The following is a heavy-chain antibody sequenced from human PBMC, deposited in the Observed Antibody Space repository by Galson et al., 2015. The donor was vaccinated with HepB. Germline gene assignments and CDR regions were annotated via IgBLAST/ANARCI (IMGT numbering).Heavy chain of an antibody. J-gene: IGHJ6*02. Sequence: ETLSLTCAVYGGSFSGYYWSWIRQPPGKGLEWIGEINHSGSTNYNPSLKSRVTISVDTSKNQFSLKLSSVTAADTAVYYCATAQAQLWLPVYYYYGMDVWGQGTTVTVSS. CDR1: GGSFSGYY. D-gene: IGHD5-18*01. CDR2: INHSGST. V-gene: IGHV4-34*01. CDR3: ATAQAQLWLPVYYYYGMDV.